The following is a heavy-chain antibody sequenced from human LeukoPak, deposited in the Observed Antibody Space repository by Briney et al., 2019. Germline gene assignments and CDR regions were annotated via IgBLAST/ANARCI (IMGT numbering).Heavy chain of an antibody. CDR3: VQGRAAFY. Sequence: SETLSLTCAVYSGSFSGYYWNWIRQPPGKGLEWIGEINQSGSTNYNPSLKSRVTISVGTSKNQFSLRLSSVTAADTAVYYCVQGRAAFYWGQGTLVIVSS. J-gene: IGHJ4*02. CDR2: INQSGST. CDR1: SGSFSGYY. V-gene: IGHV4-34*01. D-gene: IGHD6-25*01.